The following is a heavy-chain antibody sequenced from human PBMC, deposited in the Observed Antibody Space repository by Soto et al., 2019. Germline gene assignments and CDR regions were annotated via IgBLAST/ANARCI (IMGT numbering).Heavy chain of an antibody. CDR1: GYGFTSYL. V-gene: IGHV5-51*01. J-gene: IGHJ3*02. CDR2: IYPGDSDT. Sequence: VDSLKISCKFSGYGFTSYLIFVVLQMPGKGLYCMGIIYPGDSDTRYSPSFQGQVTISAEKYISTDYLQWSSLKASDNAMYYCARPGEYYDSSVWDFDIWGQGTMV. CDR3: ARPGEYYDSSVWDFDI. D-gene: IGHD3-22*01.